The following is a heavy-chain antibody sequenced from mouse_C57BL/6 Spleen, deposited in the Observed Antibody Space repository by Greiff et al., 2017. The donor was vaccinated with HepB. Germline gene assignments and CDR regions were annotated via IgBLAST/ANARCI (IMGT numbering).Heavy chain of an antibody. Sequence: DVQLVESGGGLVKPGGSLKLSCAASGFTFSSYTMSWVRQTPEKRLEWVATISGGGGNTYYPDSVKGRFTISRDNAKNTLYLQMSSLRSEDTALYYCASDEYYGSSPFAYWGQGTLVTVSA. CDR1: GFTFSSYT. D-gene: IGHD1-1*01. J-gene: IGHJ3*01. CDR3: ASDEYYGSSPFAY. CDR2: ISGGGGNT. V-gene: IGHV5-9*01.